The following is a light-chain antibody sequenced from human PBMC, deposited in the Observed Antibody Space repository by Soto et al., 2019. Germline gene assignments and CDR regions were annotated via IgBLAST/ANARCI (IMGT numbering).Light chain of an antibody. V-gene: IGKV3-20*01. CDR3: QQYGSSPQT. J-gene: IGKJ5*01. CDR1: QSVSSSY. CDR2: GAS. Sequence: EIVLTQSPGTLSLSPGERATLSCRASQSVSSSYLAWYQQKPGQAPRLLIYGASRRATGIQDRFSGSGSGTDFTLTISRLEPEDFVVYYCQQYGSSPQTFGQGTRLEIK.